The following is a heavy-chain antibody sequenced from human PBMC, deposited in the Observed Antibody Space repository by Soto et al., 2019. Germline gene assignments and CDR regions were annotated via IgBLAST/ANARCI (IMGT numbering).Heavy chain of an antibody. V-gene: IGHV3-15*07. J-gene: IGHJ4*02. CDR3: TTGTTMGYDMSGDY. Sequence: PGGSLILSCASSGFIFSNAWMNWVLQAPGKGLEWVGRIKSKTDGGTTDYAAPVKGRFTISRDDSKNTLYLQMNSLKTEDKAVYYFTTGTTMGYDMSGDYWGQGTLVTVSS. CDR2: IKSKTDGGTT. CDR1: GFIFSNAW. D-gene: IGHD3-22*01.